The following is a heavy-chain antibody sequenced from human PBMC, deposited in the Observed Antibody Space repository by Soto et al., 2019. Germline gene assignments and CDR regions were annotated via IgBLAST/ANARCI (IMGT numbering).Heavy chain of an antibody. J-gene: IGHJ3*02. CDR1: GDTIRSDY. Sequence: PSETLSLTCSVSGDTIRSDYWNWIRQPPGKRLEWIGYISYTGSTNYNPSLRSRVTMSLDTSKNQFSLKLRSVTAADTAVYYCVSRTVIIFNAFDIWGQGTMVTVSS. CDR2: ISYTGST. CDR3: VSRTVIIFNAFDI. D-gene: IGHD2-21*01. V-gene: IGHV4-59*08.